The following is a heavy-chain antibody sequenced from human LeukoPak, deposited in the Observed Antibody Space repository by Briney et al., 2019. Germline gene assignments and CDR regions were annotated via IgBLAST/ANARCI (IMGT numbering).Heavy chain of an antibody. Sequence: SETLSLTCTVSGGSISSSSYYWGWIRQPPGKGLEWIGSIYYSGSTYYNPSLKSRVTISVDTSKNQFSLKLSSVTAADTAVYYCARHHYYDSSGYYYGGDWFDPWGQGTLVTVSS. CDR1: GGSISSSSYY. J-gene: IGHJ5*02. D-gene: IGHD3-22*01. CDR2: IYYSGST. CDR3: ARHHYYDSSGYYYGGDWFDP. V-gene: IGHV4-39*01.